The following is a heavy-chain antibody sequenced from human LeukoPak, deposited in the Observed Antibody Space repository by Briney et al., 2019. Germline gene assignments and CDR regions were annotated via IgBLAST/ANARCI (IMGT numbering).Heavy chain of an antibody. CDR1: GFTFSSSA. J-gene: IGHJ4*02. CDR2: ISGNGDRT. Sequence: GGSLRLSCAASGFTFSSSAMSWVRQAPGKGPEWVSAISGNGDRTHYAASVKGRFTVSRDTSTNTLFLQLNSLRAEDTAIYYCAKLLRGVVVPYFDSWGQGTLVTVSS. CDR3: AKLLRGVVVPYFDS. D-gene: IGHD3-10*01. V-gene: IGHV3-23*01.